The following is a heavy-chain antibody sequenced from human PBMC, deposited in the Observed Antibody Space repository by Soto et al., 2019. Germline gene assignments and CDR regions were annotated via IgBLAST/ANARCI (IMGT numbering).Heavy chain of an antibody. J-gene: IGHJ5*02. V-gene: IGHV1-3*04. CDR1: GYTXTRYT. CDR3: ARGIATGQLDP. Sequence: SXKVSYKASGYTXTRYTMHLVRQAPGQRLEWMGWINTDNGNTKSSQKFQDRVIITRETSASTAYMDMSSLRSEDTAVYYCARGIATGQLDPWGQGTLVTVS. CDR2: INTDNGNT. D-gene: IGHD2-15*01.